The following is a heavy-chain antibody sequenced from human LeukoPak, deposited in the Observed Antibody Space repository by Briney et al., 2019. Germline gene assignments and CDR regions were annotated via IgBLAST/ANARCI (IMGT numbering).Heavy chain of an antibody. Sequence: GGSLRLSCAASGCTFSSYSMSWVRQAAGKGLEWVAAISRRGGSTYYADSVKGRFTISRDNSKNTLYLQMNSLRAEDTAVYYCAPQSPPGYGGNPYYWGQGTLVTVYS. J-gene: IGHJ4*02. CDR2: ISRRGGST. CDR1: GCTFSSYS. D-gene: IGHD4-23*01. CDR3: APQSPPGYGGNPYY. V-gene: IGHV3-23*01.